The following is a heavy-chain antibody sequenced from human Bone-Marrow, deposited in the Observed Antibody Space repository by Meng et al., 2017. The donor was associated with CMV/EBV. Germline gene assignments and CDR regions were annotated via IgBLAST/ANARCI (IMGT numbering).Heavy chain of an antibody. J-gene: IGHJ3*02. CDR2: IYYSGST. Sequence: SETLSLTCTVSGGSISSYYWSWIRQPPGKGLEWIGYIYYSGSTNYNPSLKSRVTISVDTSKNQFSLKLSSVTAADTAVYYCARHKSGSSSSRWDDAFAIWGQGTMVTVSS. CDR1: GGSISSYY. CDR3: ARHKSGSSSSRWDDAFAI. V-gene: IGHV4-59*01. D-gene: IGHD6-6*01.